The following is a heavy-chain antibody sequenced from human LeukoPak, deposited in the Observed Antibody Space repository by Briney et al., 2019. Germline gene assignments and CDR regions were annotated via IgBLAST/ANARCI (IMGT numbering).Heavy chain of an antibody. J-gene: IGHJ4*02. CDR3: ARASLTSQRGFDY. CDR2: VDHSGST. V-gene: IGHV4-30-2*01. Sequence: SETLSLTCSVSGGAINSGANYWNWIRQPPGKGLEWIGSVDHSGSTYYKSSLKSRVTISVDRSKNQFSLKLSSVTAADTAVYYCARASLTSQRGFDYWGQGTLVTVSS. CDR1: GGAINSGANY. D-gene: IGHD4/OR15-4a*01.